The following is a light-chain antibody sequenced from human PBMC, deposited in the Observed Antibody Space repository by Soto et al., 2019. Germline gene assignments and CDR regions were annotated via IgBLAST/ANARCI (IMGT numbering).Light chain of an antibody. CDR2: DVS. J-gene: IGKJ4*01. Sequence: EIVLTQSPATLYLSPGERATLSCRASQSVNNYLAWYQQRPGQAPRLLIYDVSNRATGIPARFSGSGSGTDFTLTISSLEPEDSAVYFCQQRRNWPWLTFGGGTRMDFK. CDR1: QSVNNY. V-gene: IGKV3-11*01. CDR3: QQRRNWPWLT.